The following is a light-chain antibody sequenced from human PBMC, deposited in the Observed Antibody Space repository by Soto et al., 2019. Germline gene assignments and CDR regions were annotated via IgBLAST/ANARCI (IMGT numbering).Light chain of an antibody. V-gene: IGKV3-11*01. J-gene: IGKJ5*01. CDR2: DAS. CDR3: QQRSNWPIT. CDR1: QSVSSY. Sequence: EIVLTQSPATLSLSPGEIATLSCRASQSVSSYLAWYQQKPGQAPRLLIYDASNRATGIPARFSGSGSGTDFTLTISSLEPEDFAVSYCQQRSNWPITFGQGTRLEIK.